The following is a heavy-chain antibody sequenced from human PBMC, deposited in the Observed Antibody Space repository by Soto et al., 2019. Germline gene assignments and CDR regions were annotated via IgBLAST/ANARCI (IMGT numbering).Heavy chain of an antibody. J-gene: IGHJ6*02. CDR2: ISSSSSYI. CDR3: ARDLPGMDV. CDR1: GFTFSSYS. V-gene: IGHV3-21*01. Sequence: GSLLPSCAASGFTFSSYSMNGVRQAPGKGLEWVSSISSSSSYIYYADSVKGRFTISRDNAKNSLYLQMNSLRAEDKAVYYCARDLPGMDVWGQGTTVTVSS.